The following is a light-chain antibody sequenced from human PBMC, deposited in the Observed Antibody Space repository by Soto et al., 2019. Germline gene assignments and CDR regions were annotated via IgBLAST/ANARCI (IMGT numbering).Light chain of an antibody. V-gene: IGKV3-20*01. Sequence: EIVLTQSPGTLSLSPGERATLSCRASQSINSRYLAWYQQKPGQAPRLLIYGASSRATGIPDRFSGSGSGTDFTLTIIRLEPEDFAVYYCQHFGSSPGFTFGPGTKVDIK. CDR2: GAS. CDR3: QHFGSSPGFT. CDR1: QSINSRY. J-gene: IGKJ3*01.